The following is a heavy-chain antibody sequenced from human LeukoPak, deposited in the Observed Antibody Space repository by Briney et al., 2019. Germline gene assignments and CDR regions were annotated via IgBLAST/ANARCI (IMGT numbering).Heavy chain of an antibody. Sequence: GGSLRLSCAAFGFTVSSNYMSWVRQAPGRGLEWVSVIFGGGGTYYGDSVRGRFTISRDNSKNTLYLQMSSLRAEDTAVYYCVKCAYSYGNDAFDIWGQGTMVTVSS. CDR3: VKCAYSYGNDAFDI. D-gene: IGHD5-12*01. CDR1: GFTVSSNY. CDR2: IFGGGGT. J-gene: IGHJ3*02. V-gene: IGHV3-53*01.